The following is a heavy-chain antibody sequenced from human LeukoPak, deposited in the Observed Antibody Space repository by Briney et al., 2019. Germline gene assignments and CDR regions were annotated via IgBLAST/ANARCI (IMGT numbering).Heavy chain of an antibody. CDR1: GGSISSSSYY. V-gene: IGHV4-39*01. J-gene: IGHJ6*03. D-gene: IGHD2-2*03. CDR3: ARLDIVVVPGYFKYYYYMDV. CDR2: IYYSGST. Sequence: SETLSLTCTVSGGSISSSSYYWGWIRQPPGKGLEWIGSIYYSGSTYYNPSLKSRVTISVDTSKNQFSLKLSSVAAADTAVYYCARLDIVVVPGYFKYYYYMDVWGKGTTVTVSS.